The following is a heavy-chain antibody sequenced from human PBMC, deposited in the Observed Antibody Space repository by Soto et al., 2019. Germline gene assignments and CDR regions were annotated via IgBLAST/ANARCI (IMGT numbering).Heavy chain of an antibody. CDR3: ARGGDSSSPTIYYYYYGMDV. D-gene: IGHD6-6*01. CDR2: IIPIFGTA. J-gene: IGHJ6*02. Sequence: QVQLVQSGAEVKKPGSSVKVSCKASGGTFSSYAISWVRQAPGQGLEWMGGIIPIFGTANYAQKFQGRVTITADESTSTAYMELSSLGSEATAVYYCARGGDSSSPTIYYYYYGMDVWGQGTTVTVSS. V-gene: IGHV1-69*01. CDR1: GGTFSSYA.